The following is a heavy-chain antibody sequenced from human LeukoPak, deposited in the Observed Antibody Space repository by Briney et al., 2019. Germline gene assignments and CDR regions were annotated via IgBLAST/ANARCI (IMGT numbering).Heavy chain of an antibody. CDR3: ARGRDGSQSPIDD. CDR2: ISSSSSYI. Sequence: GGSLRLSCAASGFTFSSYNMNWVRQAPGKGLEWVSSISSSSSYIYYADSVKGRFTISRDNAKNSLYLQMNSLRAEDTAVYYCARGRDGSQSPIDDWGQGTLVTVSS. CDR1: GFTFSSYN. D-gene: IGHD5-24*01. J-gene: IGHJ4*02. V-gene: IGHV3-21*01.